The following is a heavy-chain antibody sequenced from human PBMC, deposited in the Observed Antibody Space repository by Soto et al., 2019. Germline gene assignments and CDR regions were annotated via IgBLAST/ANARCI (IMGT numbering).Heavy chain of an antibody. Sequence: SETLSLTCAVYGGSFSGYYWSWIRQPPGKGLEWIGEINHSGSTNYNPSLKSRVTISVDTSKNQFSLKLTSVTAADTAVYYCARAQRRGYSYGHFDYWGQGTLVTVSS. CDR1: GGSFSGYY. V-gene: IGHV4-34*01. J-gene: IGHJ4*02. CDR2: INHSGST. CDR3: ARAQRRGYSYGHFDY. D-gene: IGHD5-18*01.